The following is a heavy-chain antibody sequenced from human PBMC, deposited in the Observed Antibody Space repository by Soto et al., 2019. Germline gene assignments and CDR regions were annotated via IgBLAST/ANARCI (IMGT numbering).Heavy chain of an antibody. D-gene: IGHD3-22*01. J-gene: IGHJ6*02. CDR1: GFTFSSYS. CDR3: ARGKHYYDSSGYGADNYYYYYGMDV. Sequence: GWSLRLSCAASGFTFSSYSMNWVRQAPGKGLEWVSSISSSSSYIYYADSVKGRFTISRDNAKNSLYLQMNSLRAEDTAVYYCARGKHYYDSSGYGADNYYYYYGMDVWGQGNTVTLSS. V-gene: IGHV3-21*01. CDR2: ISSSSSYI.